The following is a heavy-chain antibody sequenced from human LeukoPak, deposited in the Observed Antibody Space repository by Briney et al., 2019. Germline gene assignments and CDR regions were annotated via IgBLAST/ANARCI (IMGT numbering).Heavy chain of an antibody. D-gene: IGHD3-10*01. CDR3: ARADVEYYYGSGSYYYFDY. J-gene: IGHJ4*02. CDR1: RFTFSSYW. CDR2: INSDGSST. V-gene: IGHV3-74*01. Sequence: PGGSLRLSCAASRFTFSSYWMHWVRQAPGKGLVWVSRINSDGSSTSYADSVKGRFTISRDNAKNTLYLQMNSLRAEDTAVYYCARADVEYYYGSGSYYYFDYWGQGTLVTVSS.